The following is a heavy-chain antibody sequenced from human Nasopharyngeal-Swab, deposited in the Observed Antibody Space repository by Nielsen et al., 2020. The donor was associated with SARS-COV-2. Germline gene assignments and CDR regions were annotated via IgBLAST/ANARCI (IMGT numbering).Heavy chain of an antibody. D-gene: IGHD6-13*01. CDR3: ARRGGTAGSDAFDI. J-gene: IGHJ3*02. V-gene: IGHV5-10-1*01. CDR2: IDPSDSYT. Sequence: VRQMPGKGLEWMGRIDPSDSYTNYSPSFQGHVTTSADKSIGTAYLQWSSLKASDTAMYYCARRGGTAGSDAFDIWGQGTMVTVSS.